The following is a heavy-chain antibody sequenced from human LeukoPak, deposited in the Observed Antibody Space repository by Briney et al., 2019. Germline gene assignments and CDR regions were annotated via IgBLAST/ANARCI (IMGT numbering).Heavy chain of an antibody. CDR1: GYSFTTYY. D-gene: IGHD2-15*01. CDR2: IYPGDSDT. V-gene: IGHV5-51*01. J-gene: IGHJ4*02. CDR3: ARLYGCSGGDCYSWLNY. Sequence: GESLKISCQGSGYSFTTYYIGWVRQMPGRGLEWMGIIYPGDSDTRYSPSFQGLVTISADKSINTAYLQWSSLKASDTAVYYCARLYGCSGGDCYSWLNYWGQGTLVTVSS.